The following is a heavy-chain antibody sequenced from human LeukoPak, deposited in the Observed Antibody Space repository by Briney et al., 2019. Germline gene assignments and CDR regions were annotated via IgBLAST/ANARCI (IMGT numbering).Heavy chain of an antibody. J-gene: IGHJ4*02. D-gene: IGHD4-17*01. V-gene: IGHV3-74*01. CDR3: ARDQLGDGDYLFNS. CDR1: GFTFSRYW. Sequence: GGSLRLSCAASGFTFSRYWMHWVRQAPGKGPVWVSRINGDGSSTTYADSVKGRFTISRDNARNTLFLQMNSLRAEDTAVYYCARDQLGDGDYLFNSWGQGILVTVSS. CDR2: INGDGSST.